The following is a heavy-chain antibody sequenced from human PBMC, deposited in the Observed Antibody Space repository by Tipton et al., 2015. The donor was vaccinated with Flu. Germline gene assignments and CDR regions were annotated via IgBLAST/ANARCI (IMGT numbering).Heavy chain of an antibody. CDR1: GGSVSSGSYY. D-gene: IGHD3-10*01. CDR2: IYYSGST. V-gene: IGHV4-61*01. CDR3: ARGLYGSGSYQRRYFDY. Sequence: TLSLTCTVSGGSVSSGSYYWSWIRQPPGKGLEWIGYIYYSGSTNYNPSLKSRVTISVDTSKNQFSLKLSSVTAADTAVYYCARGLYGSGSYQRRYFDYWGQGTLVTVSS. J-gene: IGHJ4*02.